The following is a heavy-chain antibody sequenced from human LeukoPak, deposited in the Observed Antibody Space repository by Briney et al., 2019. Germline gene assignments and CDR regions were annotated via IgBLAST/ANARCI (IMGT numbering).Heavy chain of an antibody. V-gene: IGHV4-34*01. D-gene: IGHD5-24*01. J-gene: IGHJ4*02. CDR1: GGSFSGYY. CDR2: INHSGST. Sequence: SETLSLTCAVYGGSFSGYYWSWIRQPPGKGLEWIGVINHSGSTNYNPSLKSRVTISVDTSKNQFSLKLSSVTAADTAVYYCARGRRWLQFGATFDYWGQGTLVTVSS. CDR3: ARGRRWLQFGATFDY.